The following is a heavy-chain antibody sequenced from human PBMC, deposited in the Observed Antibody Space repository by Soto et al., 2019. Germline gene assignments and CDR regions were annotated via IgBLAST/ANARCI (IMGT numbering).Heavy chain of an antibody. CDR2: ISSSSSYI. D-gene: IGHD2-2*02. J-gene: IGHJ6*02. CDR1: GFTFSSCS. CDR3: ARDLYGGASYYYYGMDV. V-gene: IGHV3-21*05. Sequence: EVQLVESGGGLVQPGGSLRLSCAASGFTFSSCSMSWARQAPGKGLEWVSYISSSSSYIYYADSVKGRFTISRDNAKNSLYLQMNSLRAEDTAVYYCARDLYGGASYYYYGMDVWGQGTTVTVSS.